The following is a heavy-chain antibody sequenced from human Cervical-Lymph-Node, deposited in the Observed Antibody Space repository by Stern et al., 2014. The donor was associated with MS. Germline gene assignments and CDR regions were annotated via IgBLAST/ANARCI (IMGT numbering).Heavy chain of an antibody. J-gene: IGHJ4*02. V-gene: IGHV3-74*01. D-gene: IGHD5-12*01. CDR3: ARGAPGYQDY. Sequence: EVQLVESGGGLVQPGGSLRLSCAASGFTFSNYWMHWVRQAPGKGLEWVSRITSDGSSTSNADSVNGRLTLSRDNAKNTLYLQMNSLRAEDTAVYYCARGAPGYQDYWGQGTLVTVSS. CDR1: GFTFSNYW. CDR2: ITSDGSST.